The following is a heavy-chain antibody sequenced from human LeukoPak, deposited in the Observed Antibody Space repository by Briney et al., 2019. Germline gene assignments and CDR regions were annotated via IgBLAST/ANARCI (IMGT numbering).Heavy chain of an antibody. Sequence: SETLSLTCTVSGGSISSYYWSWIRQPPGKGLEWIGYIYYSGSTNYNPSLKSRVTISVDTSKNQFSLKLSSVTAADTAVYYCARPAVAGTEWFDPWGQGTLVTVSS. CDR1: GGSISSYY. CDR3: ARPAVAGTEWFDP. J-gene: IGHJ5*02. D-gene: IGHD6-19*01. CDR2: IYYSGST. V-gene: IGHV4-59*01.